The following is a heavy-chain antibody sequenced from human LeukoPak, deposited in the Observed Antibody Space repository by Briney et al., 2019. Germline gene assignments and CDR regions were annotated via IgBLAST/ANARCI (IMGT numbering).Heavy chain of an antibody. Sequence: SETLSLTCTVSGGSISNYYWSWIRQPPGKGLEWIGHIYSTGSTTYSPSLKSRVIMSVDTSKNQFSLKVTSVTAADTAVYYCARHRSDGSYPLGSWGQGALVTVSS. CDR3: ARHRSDGSYPLGS. CDR1: GGSISNYY. D-gene: IGHD5-24*01. J-gene: IGHJ5*02. CDR2: IYSTGST. V-gene: IGHV4-59*08.